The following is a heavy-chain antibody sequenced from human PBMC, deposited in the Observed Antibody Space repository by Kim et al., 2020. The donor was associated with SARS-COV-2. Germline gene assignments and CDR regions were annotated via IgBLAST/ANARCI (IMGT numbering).Heavy chain of an antibody. V-gene: IGHV2-5*01. CDR2: IYWNDDK. CDR3: AHRGGTGTKFDY. Sequence: SGPTLVNPTQTLTLTCSFSGFSLSTSGLGVGWIRQPPGKALEWLALIYWNDDKRYSPSLKTRLTVTMATSRNQVVQTMTNMDPVDSGTYYCAHRGGTGTKFDYWGQGTLVTVSS. J-gene: IGHJ4*02. CDR1: GFSLSTSGLG. D-gene: IGHD1-1*01.